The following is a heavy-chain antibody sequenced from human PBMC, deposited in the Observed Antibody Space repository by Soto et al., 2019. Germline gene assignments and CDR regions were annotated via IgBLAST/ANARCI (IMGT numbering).Heavy chain of an antibody. J-gene: IGHJ5*01. CDR2: ISPNSGNT. CDR1: GYTSTGYF. CDR3: ARGNEAFDFDF. Sequence: GASVKVSCKASGYTSTGYFVHWVRQAPGQGPEWMGWISPNSGNTNYAQKFQDRVTMTSDTSITTAFMELNRLTSDDTAVYYCARGNEAFDFDFWGLGTLVTVSS. D-gene: IGHD3-9*01. V-gene: IGHV1-2*02.